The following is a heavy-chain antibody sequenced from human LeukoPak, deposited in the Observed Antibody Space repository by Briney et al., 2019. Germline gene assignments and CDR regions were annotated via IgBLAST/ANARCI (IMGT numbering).Heavy chain of an antibody. CDR1: GFTFSSYG. D-gene: IGHD3-16*01. CDR3: AKDTPLCYFDY. Sequence: GGSLRLSCAASGFTFSSYGMHWIRQAPGKGLEWVAFIRNDGSIIYNADSVKGRFTIPRDNSKNTLYLQMNSLRADDMAVYYCAKDTPLCYFDYWGQGTLVTVSS. V-gene: IGHV3-30*02. J-gene: IGHJ4*02. CDR2: IRNDGSII.